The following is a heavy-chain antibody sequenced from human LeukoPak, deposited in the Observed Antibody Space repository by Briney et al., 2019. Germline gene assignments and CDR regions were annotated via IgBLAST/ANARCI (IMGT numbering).Heavy chain of an antibody. J-gene: IGHJ4*02. CDR3: ASRIAVAGPYYFDY. V-gene: IGHV4-34*01. CDR1: GGSFSGYY. Sequence: PSETLSLTCAVYGGSFSGYYWSWIRQPPGKGLEWIGEINHSGSTNYNPSLKSRVTISVDTSKNQFSLKLSSVTAADTAVYYCASRIAVAGPYYFDYWGQGTLVTVSS. CDR2: INHSGST. D-gene: IGHD6-19*01.